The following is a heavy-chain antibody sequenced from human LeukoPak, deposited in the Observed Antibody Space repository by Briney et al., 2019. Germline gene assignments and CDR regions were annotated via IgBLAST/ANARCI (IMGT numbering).Heavy chain of an antibody. V-gene: IGHV3-7*01. Sequence: GGSLRLSCAASGFTFSSYWMSWFRQAPGKGRDGLANIKQDGSEKYYVDSVKGRFTISRDNAKNSLYLQMNSLRAEDTALYYCASGRQLGYWGQGTLVTVSS. D-gene: IGHD3-16*01. CDR2: IKQDGSEK. J-gene: IGHJ4*02. CDR3: ASGRQLGY. CDR1: GFTFSSYW.